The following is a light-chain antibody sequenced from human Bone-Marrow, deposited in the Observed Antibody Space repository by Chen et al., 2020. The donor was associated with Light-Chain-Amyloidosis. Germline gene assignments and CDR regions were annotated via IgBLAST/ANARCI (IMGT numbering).Light chain of an antibody. CDR2: KVS. V-gene: IGKV2-30*02. J-gene: IGKJ2*01. CDR1: QSLVHSDGNTY. CDR3: MEATHWAYT. Sequence: DVVMTQSPLSQPVTPGQPASVSCNSSQSLVHSDGNTYLNWFRERPGQSPRRLIYKVSNRDSGVPDTFSGSGSVSDFTLKSSRVEAEDAGVYYCMEATHWAYTFGQGTKLEI.